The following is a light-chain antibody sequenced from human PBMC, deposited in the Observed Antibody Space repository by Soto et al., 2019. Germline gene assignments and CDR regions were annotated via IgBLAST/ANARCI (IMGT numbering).Light chain of an antibody. Sequence: QSALTQPASVSGSPGQSITISCTGTTSDVGSYSLVSWYQQHPGKAPKLMIYEGTKRPSGVFNRFSGSKSGNTASLTISGLQAEDEADYYCCSYAGSATYVFGTGTKLTVL. J-gene: IGLJ1*01. CDR2: EGT. CDR3: CSYAGSATYV. CDR1: TSDVGSYSL. V-gene: IGLV2-23*01.